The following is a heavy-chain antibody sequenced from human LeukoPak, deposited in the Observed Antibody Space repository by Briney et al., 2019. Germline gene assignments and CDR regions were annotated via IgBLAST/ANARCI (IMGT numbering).Heavy chain of an antibody. CDR2: IIPIFGTA. D-gene: IGHD3-10*01. CDR3: ARDLFIAGFGELET. J-gene: IGHJ4*02. CDR1: GGTFSSYA. V-gene: IGHV1-69*05. Sequence: GASVKVSCKASGGTFSSYAISWVRQAPGQGLEWMGGIIPIFGTANYAQKFQGRVTITTDESTSTAYMELSSLRSEDTAVYYCARDLFIAGFGELETWGQGTLVTVSS.